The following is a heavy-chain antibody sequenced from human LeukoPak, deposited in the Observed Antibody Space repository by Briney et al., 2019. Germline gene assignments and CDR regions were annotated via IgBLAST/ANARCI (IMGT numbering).Heavy chain of an antibody. CDR1: GYTFTGYY. J-gene: IGHJ4*02. Sequence: GASVKVSCKASGYTFTGYYMHWVRQAPGQGLEWMGIVNPSDGYTTYAQKFQGRVTMTRDMSTSTVYMELSSLTSDDTAAYFCARDISTYSGTFPGGDHWGQGTLVTVSP. V-gene: IGHV1-46*01. CDR3: ARDISTYSGTFPGGDH. D-gene: IGHD1-26*01. CDR2: VNPSDGYT.